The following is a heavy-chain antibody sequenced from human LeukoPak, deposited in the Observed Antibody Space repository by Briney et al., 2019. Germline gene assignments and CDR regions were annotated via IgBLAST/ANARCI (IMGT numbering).Heavy chain of an antibody. CDR2: IKTSTGNP. CDR1: GYIFTNYA. Sequence: ASVKVSCKASGYIFTNYAMNWVRQAPGQGLEWMGYIKTSTGNPTYAQGFTGRFVFSLDTSISTAYLQINNLKTEDTAVYYCARDQDVMVRGDVWGQGTMVTVSS. V-gene: IGHV7-4-1*02. D-gene: IGHD3-10*01. CDR3: ARDQDVMVRGDV. J-gene: IGHJ3*01.